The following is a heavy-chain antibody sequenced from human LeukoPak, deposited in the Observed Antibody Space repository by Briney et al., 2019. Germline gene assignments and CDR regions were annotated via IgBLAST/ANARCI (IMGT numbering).Heavy chain of an antibody. D-gene: IGHD6-13*01. CDR2: IYIDGST. CDR3: ASAGLEAVGMGRHEY. CDR1: GGSINNAY. J-gene: IGHJ4*02. Sequence: SETLSLTCTVSGGSINNAYWSWIRQPAGKGLEWIGRIYIDGSTNYNPSLNSRVSISVDTSKNQFSLKLSSVTAADTAVYYCASAGLEAVGMGRHEYWGQGTLVTVSS. V-gene: IGHV4-4*07.